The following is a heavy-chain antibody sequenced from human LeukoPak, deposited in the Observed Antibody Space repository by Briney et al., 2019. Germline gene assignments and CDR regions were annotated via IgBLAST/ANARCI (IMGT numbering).Heavy chain of an antibody. Sequence: GRSLRLSCAASGFSFSDSYMSWIRQAPGRGLEWLSYIKSSDTSTFYADSVKGRFTVSRDNAKNSLYLQMNSLRAEDTAVYYCARRGNMSSHAFDIWGQGTVDTVSS. CDR3: ARRGNMSSHAFDI. V-gene: IGHV3-11*01. D-gene: IGHD2/OR15-2a*01. CDR2: IKSSDTST. CDR1: GFSFSDSY. J-gene: IGHJ3*02.